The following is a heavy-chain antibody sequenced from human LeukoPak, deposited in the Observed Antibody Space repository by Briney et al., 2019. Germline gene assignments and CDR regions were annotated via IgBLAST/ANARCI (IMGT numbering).Heavy chain of an antibody. D-gene: IGHD3-22*01. Sequence: GGSLRLSCAASGFTFSSYNMNWIRQAPGKGLEWVSSISGNSAKIWYADSVKGRFTVSRDNAENSLHLQMRSLRAEDTAMYYCATGRYDSDSSGYPYDCWGQGTLVTVSS. CDR3: ATGRYDSDSSGYPYDC. CDR2: ISGNSAKI. V-gene: IGHV3-21*01. CDR1: GFTFSSYN. J-gene: IGHJ4*02.